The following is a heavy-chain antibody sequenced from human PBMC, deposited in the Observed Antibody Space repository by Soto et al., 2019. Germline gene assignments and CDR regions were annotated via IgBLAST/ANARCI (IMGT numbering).Heavy chain of an antibody. J-gene: IGHJ4*02. CDR1: GYSISSGYY. V-gene: IGHV4-38-2*01. D-gene: IGHD3-3*01. CDR2: IYHSGST. Sequence: KPSETLSLTCAVSGYSISSGYYWGWIRQPPGKGLEWIGSIYHSGSTYYNPSLKSRVTISVDTSKNQFSLKLSSVTAADTAVYYCAREYYDFWSGHQTVYYFDYWGQGTLATVSS. CDR3: AREYYDFWSGHQTVYYFDY.